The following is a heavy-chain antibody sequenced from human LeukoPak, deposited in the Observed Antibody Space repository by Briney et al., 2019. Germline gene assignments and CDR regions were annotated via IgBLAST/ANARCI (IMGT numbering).Heavy chain of an antibody. CDR2: INPNSGGT. CDR1: GYTFTGYY. CDR3: ARPSVGEADDAFDI. D-gene: IGHD3-16*01. J-gene: IGHJ3*02. Sequence: ASVKVSCKASGYTFTGYYMHWVRQAPGQGLEWMGRINPNSGGTNYAQKFQGRVTMTRDTSISTAYMELSRLRSDDTAVYYCARPSVGEADDAFDIWGQGTMVTVSS. V-gene: IGHV1-2*06.